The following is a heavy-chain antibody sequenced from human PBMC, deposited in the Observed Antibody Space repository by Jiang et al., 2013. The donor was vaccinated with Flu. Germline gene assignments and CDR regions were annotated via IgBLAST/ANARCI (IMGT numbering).Heavy chain of an antibody. CDR1: GYSFRTYD. J-gene: IGHJ3*02. CDR2: ISVHTGTS. V-gene: IGHV1-18*01. CDR3: ARDPTGGSGAGAFDI. Sequence: SGAEVKKPGASIKVSCTASGYSFRTYDINWVRQAPGQGLEWLGWISVHTGTSNYAQTLHGRGTMSTDASTNTAFLEVTSLTSDDTAVYYCARDPTGGSGAGAFDIWGQGTMVTVSA. D-gene: IGHD1-1*01.